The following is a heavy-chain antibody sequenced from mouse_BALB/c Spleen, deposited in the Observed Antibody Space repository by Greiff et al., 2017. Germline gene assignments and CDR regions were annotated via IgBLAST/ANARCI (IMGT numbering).Heavy chain of an antibody. CDR3: ARSDYGTFFAY. D-gene: IGHD2-4*01. Sequence: EVKLMESGGGLVQPGGSRKLSCAASGFTFSSFGMHWVRQAPEKGLEWVAYISSGSSTIYYADTVKGRFTISRDNPKNTLFLQMTSLRSEDTAMYYCARSDYGTFFAYWGQGTLVTVSA. CDR1: GFTFSSFG. J-gene: IGHJ3*01. V-gene: IGHV5-17*02. CDR2: ISSGSSTI.